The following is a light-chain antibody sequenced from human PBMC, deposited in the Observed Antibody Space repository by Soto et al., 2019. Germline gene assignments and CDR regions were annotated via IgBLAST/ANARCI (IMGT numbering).Light chain of an antibody. J-gene: IGKJ1*01. V-gene: IGKV3-20*01. CDR1: QSVISSY. CDR3: QQYGTSPGT. Sequence: EIVLTQSPGTLSLSPGERATLSCRASQSVISSYLAWYQQKPGQAPRLLIYDASTRATGIPDRFSGSGSGTDSTLTISRLEPEDFAIYYCQQYGTSPGTFGQGTKVEIK. CDR2: DAS.